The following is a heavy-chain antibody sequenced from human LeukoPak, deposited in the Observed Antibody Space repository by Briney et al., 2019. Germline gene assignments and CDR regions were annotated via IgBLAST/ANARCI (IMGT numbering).Heavy chain of an antibody. J-gene: IGHJ5*02. CDR1: GGSFSGYY. D-gene: IGHD3-22*01. CDR3: AKLGARYYYDSGGYFFDP. V-gene: IGHV4-34*01. CDR2: INHSGST. Sequence: SETLSLTCAVYGGSFSGYYWSWIRQPPGKGLEWIGEINHSGSTNYNPSLKSRVTISVDTSKNQFSLKLSSVTAADTAVYYCAKLGARYYYDSGGYFFDPWGQGTLVTVSS.